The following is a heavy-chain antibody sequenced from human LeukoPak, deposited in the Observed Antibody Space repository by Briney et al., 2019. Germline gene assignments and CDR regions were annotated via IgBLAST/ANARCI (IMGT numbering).Heavy chain of an antibody. J-gene: IGHJ4*02. Sequence: ASVNVSCKASGGTFSSYAISWVRQAPGQGLEWMGGIIPIFGTANYAQKFQGRVTITADESTSTAYMELSSLRPEDTAVYYCARDREMATMEGYFDNWGQGTLVTVSS. V-gene: IGHV1-69*13. CDR2: IIPIFGTA. D-gene: IGHD5-24*01. CDR3: ARDREMATMEGYFDN. CDR1: GGTFSSYA.